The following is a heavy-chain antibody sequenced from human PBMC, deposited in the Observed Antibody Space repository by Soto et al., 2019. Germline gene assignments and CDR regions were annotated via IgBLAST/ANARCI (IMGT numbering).Heavy chain of an antibody. CDR1: GFSFSDYY. CDR2: ISKSGSII. J-gene: IGHJ4*02. D-gene: IGHD3-3*01. Sequence: GGSLRLSCAASGFSFSDYYMSWIRQPPGKGLEWVSYISKSGSIIHYADSVKGRFTISRDNAKNSLYLQMNSLRAEDTAVYYCAKTPRRILEWLGSEFDYWGQGTLVTVSS. CDR3: AKTPRRILEWLGSEFDY. V-gene: IGHV3-11*01.